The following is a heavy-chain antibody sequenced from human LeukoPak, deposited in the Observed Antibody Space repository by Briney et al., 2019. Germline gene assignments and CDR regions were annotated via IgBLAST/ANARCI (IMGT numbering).Heavy chain of an antibody. J-gene: IGHJ4*02. Sequence: SETLSLTCTVSGGSISSYYWSWIRQPPGKGLEWIGYIYYSGSTNYNPSLKSRVTMSLDTSKNQFSLKPSSVTAADTAVYYCARDYGGYSYGQYYFDYWGQGTLVTVSS. V-gene: IGHV4-59*01. CDR2: IYYSGST. CDR3: ARDYGGYSYGQYYFDY. CDR1: GGSISSYY. D-gene: IGHD5-18*01.